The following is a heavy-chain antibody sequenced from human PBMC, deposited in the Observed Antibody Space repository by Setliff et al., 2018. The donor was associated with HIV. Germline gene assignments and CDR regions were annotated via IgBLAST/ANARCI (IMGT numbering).Heavy chain of an antibody. CDR3: ARARFWSGYYTGDNYYYMDV. CDR2: INHSGST. D-gene: IGHD3-3*01. J-gene: IGHJ6*03. CDR1: GGSLSGYH. Sequence: SETLSLTCAVYGGSLSGYHWSWIRQSPEKGLEWIGEINHSGSTNYNPSLKSRVTMSVDTSKNQFSLKLSSVTAADTAVYYCARARFWSGYYTGDNYYYMDVWGKGTTVTVSS. V-gene: IGHV4-34*01.